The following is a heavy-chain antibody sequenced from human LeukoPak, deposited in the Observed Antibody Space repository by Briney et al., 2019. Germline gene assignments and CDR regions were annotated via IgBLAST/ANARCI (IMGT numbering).Heavy chain of an antibody. J-gene: IGHJ4*02. Sequence: GGSLRLSCAASGFTFSSYWMSWVRQAPGKGLEWVSSISGSGGNTHYADSVKGRFTISRDNSKNTLYLQTNSLRVEDTAVYYCARNGGSYRHYFGYWGQGTLVTVSS. CDR3: ARNGGSYRHYFGY. D-gene: IGHD3-16*02. V-gene: IGHV3-23*01. CDR2: ISGSGGNT. CDR1: GFTFSSYW.